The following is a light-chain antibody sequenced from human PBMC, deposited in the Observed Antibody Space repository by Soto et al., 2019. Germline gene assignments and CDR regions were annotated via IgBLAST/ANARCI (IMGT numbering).Light chain of an antibody. CDR2: GAS. Sequence: EIVLTQSPGTLSLSPGERATLSCRASQSVSSSFLAWYQQKPGQAPRLLIYGASSRATGIPDRFSGSESGTDFTLTSSRLEPEDFAVYYCQQYGTSPWTFGQGTKVEI. CDR1: QSVSSSF. J-gene: IGKJ1*01. V-gene: IGKV3-20*01. CDR3: QQYGTSPWT.